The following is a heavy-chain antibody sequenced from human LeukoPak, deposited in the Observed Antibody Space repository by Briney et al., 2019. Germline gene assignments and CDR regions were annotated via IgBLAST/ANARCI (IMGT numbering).Heavy chain of an antibody. V-gene: IGHV3-23*01. J-gene: IGHJ3*02. D-gene: IGHD3-3*01. CDR1: GFTFSSYA. CDR2: ISGSGGST. Sequence: GGSLRLSCAASGFTFSSYAMSWVRQAPGKGLEWVSAISGSGGSTYYADSVKGRFTISRDNSKNTLYLQMNSLRAEDTAVYYCAKDLEVLRFLEWPPRAFDIWGQGTMVTVSS. CDR3: AKDLEVLRFLEWPPRAFDI.